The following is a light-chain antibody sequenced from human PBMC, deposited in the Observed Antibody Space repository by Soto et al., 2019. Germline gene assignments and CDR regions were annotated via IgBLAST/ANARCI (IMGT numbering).Light chain of an antibody. CDR3: KQTHSIPPT. CDR1: QTISSW. Sequence: DIQMTQSPSTLSGSVGDRVTITCRASQTISSWLAWYQQKPGKAPKLLIYAASSVQSGVPARLSGSGSATFFTLTIHNLLPDDFATYFCKQTHSIPPTFGPGTKVGIK. J-gene: IGKJ2*01. CDR2: AAS. V-gene: IGKV1-12*01.